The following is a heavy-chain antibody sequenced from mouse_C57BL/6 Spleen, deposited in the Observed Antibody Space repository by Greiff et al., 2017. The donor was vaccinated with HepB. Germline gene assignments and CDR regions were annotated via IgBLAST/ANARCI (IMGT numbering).Heavy chain of an antibody. V-gene: IGHV1-15*01. CDR1: GYTFTDYE. J-gene: IGHJ4*01. CDR3: TSNYDYAMDY. Sequence: VKLVESGAELVRPGASVTLSCKASGYTFTDYEMHWVKQTPVHGLEWIGAIDPETGGTAYNQKFKGKAILTADKSSSTAYMELRSLTSEDSAVYYCTSNYDYAMDYWGQGTSVTVSS. D-gene: IGHD2-1*01. CDR2: IDPETGGT.